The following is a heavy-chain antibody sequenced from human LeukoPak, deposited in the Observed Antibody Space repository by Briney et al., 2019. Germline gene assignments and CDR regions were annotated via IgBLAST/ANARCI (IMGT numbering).Heavy chain of an antibody. J-gene: IGHJ4*02. Sequence: RPGGSLRLSCAASGFTFSSYGMHWVRQAPGKGLEWVAVISYDGSNKYYADSVKGRFTISRDNSKNTLYLQMNSLRAEDTAVYYCAKDADSSGPVGYFDYWGQGTLVTVSS. CDR1: GFTFSSYG. D-gene: IGHD3-22*01. CDR3: AKDADSSGPVGYFDY. CDR2: ISYDGSNK. V-gene: IGHV3-30*18.